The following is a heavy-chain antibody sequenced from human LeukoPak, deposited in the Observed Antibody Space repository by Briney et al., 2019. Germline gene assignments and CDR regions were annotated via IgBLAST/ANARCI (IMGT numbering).Heavy chain of an antibody. V-gene: IGHV3-30*18. CDR2: ISYDGSNK. CDR3: AKDLRELLRVPDY. J-gene: IGHJ4*02. Sequence: GSLRLSCAASGFTFSSYGMHWVRQAPGKGLEWVAVISYDGSNKYYADSVKGRFTISRDNSKNTLYLQMNSLRAEDTAVYYCAKDLRELLRVPDYWGQGTLVTVSS. D-gene: IGHD1-26*01. CDR1: GFTFSSYG.